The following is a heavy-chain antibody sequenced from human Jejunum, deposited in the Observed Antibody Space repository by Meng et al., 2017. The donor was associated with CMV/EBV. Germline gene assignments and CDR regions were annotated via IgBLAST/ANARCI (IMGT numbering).Heavy chain of an antibody. Sequence: MRWVRQAPGKGLEWVANINEYGSEKYYVDSVKGRFTIARDLAKNLLYLQLSSLRAEDTAVYYCARGNPMTTVTTVRGSYYYYSMDVWGRGTTVTVSS. J-gene: IGHJ6*03. V-gene: IGHV3-7*04. D-gene: IGHD4-17*01. CDR2: INEYGSEK. CDR3: ARGNPMTTVTTVRGSYYYYSMDV.